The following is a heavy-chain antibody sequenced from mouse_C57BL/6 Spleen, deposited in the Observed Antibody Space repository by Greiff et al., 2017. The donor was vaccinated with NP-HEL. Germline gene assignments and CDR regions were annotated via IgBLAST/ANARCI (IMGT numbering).Heavy chain of an antibody. CDR3: ARLRVTTCRYFDY. V-gene: IGHV5-6*01. J-gene: IGHJ2*01. CDR1: GFTFSSYG. D-gene: IGHD2-1*01. CDR2: ISSGGSYT. Sequence: DVHLVESGGDLVKPGGSLKLSCAASGFTFSSYGMSWVRQTPDKRLEWVATISSGGSYTYYPDSVKGRFTISRDNAKNTLYLQMSSLKSEDTAMYYCARLRVTTCRYFDYWGQGTTLTVSS.